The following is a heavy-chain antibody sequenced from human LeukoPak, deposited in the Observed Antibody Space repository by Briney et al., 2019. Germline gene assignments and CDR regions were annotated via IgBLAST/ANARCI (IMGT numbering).Heavy chain of an antibody. CDR2: ISSNSGSR. CDR1: GFTFSTYW. V-gene: IGHV3-9*01. CDR3: AKDRYSSGWSLGY. D-gene: IGHD6-19*01. J-gene: IGHJ4*02. Sequence: QTGGSLRLSCAASGFTFSTYWMHWVRQAPGKGLEWVSGISSNSGSRGYADSVKGRFTISRDNAKNSLYLQMNSLRAEDTALYYCAKDRYSSGWSLGYWGQGTLVTVSS.